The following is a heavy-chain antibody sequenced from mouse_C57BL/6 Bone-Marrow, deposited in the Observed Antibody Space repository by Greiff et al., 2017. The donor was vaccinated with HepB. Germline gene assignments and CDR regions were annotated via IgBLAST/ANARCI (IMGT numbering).Heavy chain of an antibody. CDR1: GFTFSSYG. Sequence: VQLKESGGDLVKPGGSLKLSCAASGFTFSSYGMSWVRQTPDKRLEWVATISSGGSYTYYPDSVKGRFTISRDNAKNTLYLQMSSLKSEDTAMYYCARRDYGNRAGDYFDYWGQGTTLTVSS. V-gene: IGHV5-6*01. CDR2: ISSGGSYT. CDR3: ARRDYGNRAGDYFDY. D-gene: IGHD2-1*01. J-gene: IGHJ2*01.